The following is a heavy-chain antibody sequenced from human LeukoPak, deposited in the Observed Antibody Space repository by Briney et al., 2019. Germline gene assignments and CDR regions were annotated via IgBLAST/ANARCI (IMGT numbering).Heavy chain of an antibody. CDR2: IYHIGSP. CDR1: GYSISSGYY. V-gene: IGHV4-38-2*01. CDR3: ARTDMTTVVPPWYFDL. J-gene: IGHJ2*01. Sequence: SETLSLTCAVSGYSISSGYYWGWIRQPPGKGLEWIGSIYHIGSPYYNPSLKSRVTISVDTSKNQFSLKLSSVTAADTAVYYCARTDMTTVVPPWYFDLWGRGTLVTVSS. D-gene: IGHD4-23*01.